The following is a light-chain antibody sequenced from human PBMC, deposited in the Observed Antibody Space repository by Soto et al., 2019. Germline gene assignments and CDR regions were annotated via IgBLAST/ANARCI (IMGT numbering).Light chain of an antibody. Sequence: QSALTQPASVSGSPGQSITISCTGTSSDVGGYDYVSWYQQYAGKAPKLTIYNVRNRPSGVSNRFYGSKSGNTASLTISGLQPEDEADYFCSSYTNSGTVLFGGGTKVTVL. CDR2: NVR. CDR1: SSDVGGYDY. CDR3: SSYTNSGTVL. J-gene: IGLJ2*01. V-gene: IGLV2-14*01.